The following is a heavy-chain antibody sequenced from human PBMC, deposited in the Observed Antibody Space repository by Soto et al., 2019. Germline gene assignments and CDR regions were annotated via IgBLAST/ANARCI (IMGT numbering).Heavy chain of an antibody. CDR1: GYTFTSYA. Sequence: ASVKVSCKASGYTFTSYAMHWVRQAPGKGLEWMGGFDPEDGETIYAQKFQGRVTMTEDTSTDTAYMELSSLRSEDTAVYYCATVFHYYDSSAHPDWGQGTLVTVSS. CDR3: ATVFHYYDSSAHPD. D-gene: IGHD3-22*01. V-gene: IGHV1-24*01. CDR2: FDPEDGET. J-gene: IGHJ4*02.